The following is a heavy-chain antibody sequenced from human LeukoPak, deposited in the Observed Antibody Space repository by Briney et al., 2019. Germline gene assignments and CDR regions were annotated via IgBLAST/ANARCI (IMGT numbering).Heavy chain of an antibody. CDR2: VDPEDGET. Sequence: ATVKISCKVSGYTFTDYYMHWVQQAPGKGHEWMGLVDPEDGETIYAEKFQGRVTITADTSTDTAYMELSSLRSEDTAVYYCATDRGCSSTSCYPSKFDYWGQGTLVTVSS. V-gene: IGHV1-69-2*01. D-gene: IGHD2-2*01. CDR3: ATDRGCSSTSCYPSKFDY. CDR1: GYTFTDYY. J-gene: IGHJ4*02.